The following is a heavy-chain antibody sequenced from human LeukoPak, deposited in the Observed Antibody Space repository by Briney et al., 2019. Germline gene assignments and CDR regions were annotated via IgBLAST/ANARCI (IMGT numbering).Heavy chain of an antibody. V-gene: IGHV3-74*01. J-gene: IGHJ4*02. CDR1: GFTFSSYW. Sequence: GGSLRLSCAASGFTFSSYWMHWVRQAPGKGLVWVSRISTDGSTTTYADSVKGRFTISRDNAKNTAYLQMNSLRAEDTAVYYCAGGPAYWGQGTLVTVSS. CDR2: ISTDGSTT. D-gene: IGHD1-14*01. CDR3: AGGPAY.